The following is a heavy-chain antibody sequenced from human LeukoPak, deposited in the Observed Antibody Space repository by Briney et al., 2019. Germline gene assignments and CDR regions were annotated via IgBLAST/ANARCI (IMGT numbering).Heavy chain of an antibody. V-gene: IGHV3-49*03. CDR2: IRSKDHGGTT. Sequence: GGSLRLSCTASGFTFGDYALSWFRQAPGKGLEWLSFIRSKDHGGTTEYAASVKGRFTISRDDSNSIAYLQMNSLIIEDTAVYYCARLGVPARLEDYWGQGTLVTVSS. CDR1: GFTFGDYA. J-gene: IGHJ4*02. CDR3: ARLGVPARLEDY. D-gene: IGHD2-2*01.